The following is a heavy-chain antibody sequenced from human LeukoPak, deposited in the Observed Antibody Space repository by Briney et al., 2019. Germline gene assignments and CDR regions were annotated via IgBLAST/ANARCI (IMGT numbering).Heavy chain of an antibody. CDR3: ARRIPGPTWYFDL. J-gene: IGHJ2*01. Sequence: SETLSLTCTVSGGSISRNDYYWDWIRQPPGKGLEWIGSIYYSGTTYYNPSLRSRITISVDTSKNQFSLKLSSVTAADKAVYYCARRIPGPTWYFDLWGRGTLVTVSS. D-gene: IGHD2-2*02. CDR2: IYYSGTT. CDR1: GGSISRNDYY. V-gene: IGHV4-39*01.